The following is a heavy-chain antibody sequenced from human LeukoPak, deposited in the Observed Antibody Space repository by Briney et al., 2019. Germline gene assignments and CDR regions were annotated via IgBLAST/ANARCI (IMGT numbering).Heavy chain of an antibody. CDR1: GFTFSDYY. Sequence: GGSLRLSCAASGFTFSDYYMSWIRQAPGKGLGWVSYISSSGSTIYYADSVKGRFTISRDNAKNSLYLQMNSLRAEDTAVYYCAREDMAVAGYFDYWGQGTLVTVSS. CDR2: ISSSGSTI. J-gene: IGHJ4*02. CDR3: AREDMAVAGYFDY. D-gene: IGHD6-19*01. V-gene: IGHV3-11*01.